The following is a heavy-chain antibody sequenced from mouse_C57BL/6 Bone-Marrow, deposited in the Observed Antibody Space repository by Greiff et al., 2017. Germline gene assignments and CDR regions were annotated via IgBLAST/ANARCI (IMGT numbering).Heavy chain of an antibody. Sequence: MESGGDLVKPGGSLKLSCAASGFTFSSYGMSWVRQTPDKRLEWVATISSGGSYTYYPDSVKGRFTISRDNAKTTLYLQMSSLKTEDTSMYYCARQTWFDYWGQGTTLTVSS. J-gene: IGHJ2*01. CDR1: GFTFSSYG. CDR3: ARQTWFDY. CDR2: ISSGGSYT. V-gene: IGHV5-6*01.